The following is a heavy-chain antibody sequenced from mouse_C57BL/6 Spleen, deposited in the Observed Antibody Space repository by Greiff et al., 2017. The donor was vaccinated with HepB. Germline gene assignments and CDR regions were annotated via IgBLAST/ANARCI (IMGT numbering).Heavy chain of an antibody. V-gene: IGHV1-42*01. Sequence: EVQLQQSGPELVKPGASVKISCKASGYSFTGYYMNWVKQSPEKSLEWIGEINPSTGGTTYNQKFKAKATLTVDKSSSTAYMQLKSLTSEDSAVYYCARGRGSPSYWYFDVWGTGTTVTVSS. CDR3: ARGRGSPSYWYFDV. D-gene: IGHD1-1*02. CDR1: GYSFTGYY. CDR2: INPSTGGT. J-gene: IGHJ1*03.